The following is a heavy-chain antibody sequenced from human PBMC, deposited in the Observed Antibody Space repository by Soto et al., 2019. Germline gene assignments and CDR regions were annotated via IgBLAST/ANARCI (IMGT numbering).Heavy chain of an antibody. CDR1: GFTFSNYA. CDR3: ARESRFLEWLSLNWFDP. Sequence: GSLRLSCAASGFTFSNYAVTWVRQAPGKGLEWVSTISSSSSTIYYADSVKGRFTISRDNAKNSLYLQMNSLRDEDTAVYYCARESRFLEWLSLNWFDPWGQGTLVTVSS. CDR2: ISSSSSTI. J-gene: IGHJ5*02. V-gene: IGHV3-48*02. D-gene: IGHD3-3*01.